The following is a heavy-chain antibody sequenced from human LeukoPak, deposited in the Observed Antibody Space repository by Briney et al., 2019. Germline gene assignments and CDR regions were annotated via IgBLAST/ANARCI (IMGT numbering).Heavy chain of an antibody. CDR2: ISSNGGST. CDR3: VPQWLGTA. CDR1: GFTFSSYT. D-gene: IGHD6-19*01. V-gene: IGHV3-64D*06. Sequence: GGSLRVCCSASGFTFSSYTMHWVRQAPGRGLEYVSLISSNGGSTYYADSVKGRFTISRDNSKNTLYLQMSSLRAEDTAVYYCVPQWLGTAWGQGTLVTVSS. J-gene: IGHJ5*02.